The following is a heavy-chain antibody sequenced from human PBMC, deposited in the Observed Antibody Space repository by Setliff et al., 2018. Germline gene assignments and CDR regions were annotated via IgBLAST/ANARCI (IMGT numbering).Heavy chain of an antibody. Sequence: SETLSLTCTVSGGSIFNNNYYWGWIRQPPGKGLEWIGTIYYSGTTYYNPSLKSRVTIPIDTSKNQFSLNLNSVTAADTAVYYCARRGYYYGWGDSNAFDIWGQGTMVTVSS. V-gene: IGHV4-39*01. CDR1: GGSIFNNNYY. D-gene: IGHD3-10*01. CDR2: IYYSGTT. CDR3: ARRGYYYGWGDSNAFDI. J-gene: IGHJ3*02.